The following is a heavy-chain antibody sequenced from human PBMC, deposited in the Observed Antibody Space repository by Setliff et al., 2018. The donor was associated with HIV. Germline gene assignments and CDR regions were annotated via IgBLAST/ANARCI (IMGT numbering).Heavy chain of an antibody. V-gene: IGHV3-30*02. Sequence: GGSLRLSCAASGFTFSSYGMHWVRQAPGKGLEWVSFIRYDGSNKYYADSMKGRFTISRDNSKNTLYLQLNSLGAEDTAVYYCAKDGYYGDFLFYCYYIDVWGKGTTVTVSS. J-gene: IGHJ6*03. CDR3: AKDGYYGDFLFYCYYIDV. D-gene: IGHD4-17*01. CDR1: GFTFSSYG. CDR2: IRYDGSNK.